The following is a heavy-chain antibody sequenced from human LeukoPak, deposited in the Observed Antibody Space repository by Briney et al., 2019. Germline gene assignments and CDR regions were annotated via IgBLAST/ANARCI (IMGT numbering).Heavy chain of an antibody. V-gene: IGHV4-31*03. Sequence: SQTLSLTRTFSRGSIISGRYYASWIRHHPGKGLEWIGYIYYSGSTYYNPPRKSRVTISVDTSKNQFSLKLSAVTAEGTAVYYGARAVVVVAASPYFQHWGQGTLVTVSS. CDR2: IYYSGST. D-gene: IGHD2-15*01. CDR3: ARAVVVVAASPYFQH. CDR1: RGSIISGRYY. J-gene: IGHJ1*01.